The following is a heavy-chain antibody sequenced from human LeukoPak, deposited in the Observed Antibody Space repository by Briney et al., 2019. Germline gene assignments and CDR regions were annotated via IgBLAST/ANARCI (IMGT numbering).Heavy chain of an antibody. CDR2: MNPNSGNT. CDR3: ARVTRVQSSGWYNWFDP. CDR1: GYTFTSYD. J-gene: IGHJ5*02. V-gene: IGHV1-8*01. D-gene: IGHD6-19*01. Sequence: GASVKVSCKASGYTFTSYDINWVRQATGQGLEWMGWMNPNSGNTGYAQKFQGRVTMTRNTSISTAYMELSSLRSEDTAVYYCARVTRVQSSGWYNWFDPWGQGTLVTVSS.